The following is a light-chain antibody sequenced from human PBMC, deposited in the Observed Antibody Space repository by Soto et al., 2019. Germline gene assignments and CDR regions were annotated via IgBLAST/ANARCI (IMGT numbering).Light chain of an antibody. CDR2: AAS. Sequence: DIQMAQSPSSLSASVGDRVTITCRASQSISNYLNWYQQKPGKAPKLLIYAASTLQSGVPSRFSGSGSGTDFTLTMSSLQPEDFATYYCHQSYGTLRTFGQGTYLEIK. CDR3: HQSYGTLRT. J-gene: IGKJ2*01. CDR1: QSISNY. V-gene: IGKV1-39*01.